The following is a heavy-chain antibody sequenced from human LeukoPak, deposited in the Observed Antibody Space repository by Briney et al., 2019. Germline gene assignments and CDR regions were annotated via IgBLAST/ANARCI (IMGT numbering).Heavy chain of an antibody. D-gene: IGHD6-19*01. J-gene: IGHJ4*02. CDR2: ISSSSSYI. CDR1: GFTFSSYS. Sequence: GGSLRLSCAASGFTFSSYSMNWVRQAPGKGLEWVSSISSSSSYIYYADSVKGRFTISRDNAKNSLYLQMNSLRAEDTAVYYCARDPSSSGWYGGDYFDYWGQGTLLTVSS. V-gene: IGHV3-21*01. CDR3: ARDPSSSGWYGGDYFDY.